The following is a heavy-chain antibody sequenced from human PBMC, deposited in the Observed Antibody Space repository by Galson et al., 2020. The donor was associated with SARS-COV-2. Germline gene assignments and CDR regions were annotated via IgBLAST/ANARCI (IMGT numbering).Heavy chain of an antibody. J-gene: IGHJ4*02. CDR1: GFTFSSYG. V-gene: IGHV3-23*01. CDR2: ISGSGGST. D-gene: IGHD1-26*01. Sequence: GGSLRLSCAASGFTFSSYGMHWVRQAPGKGLEWVSAISGSGGSTYYADSVKGRFTISRDNSKNTLYLQMNSLRAEDTAVYYCANLPRPMVGATGPFDYWGQGTMVTVSS. CDR3: ANLPRPMVGATGPFDY.